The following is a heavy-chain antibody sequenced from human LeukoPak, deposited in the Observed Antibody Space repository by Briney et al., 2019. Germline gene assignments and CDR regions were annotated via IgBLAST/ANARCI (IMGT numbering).Heavy chain of an antibody. CDR3: TRDLALLPQIYWYFDL. V-gene: IGHV3-48*02. Sequence: GGSLRLSCAVSGFTFSSYSMSWVRQAPGKGLEWVSYISSSSSTIYYADSVKGRFTISRDNAKNSLYLQMNSLRDEDTAVYYCTRDLALLPQIYWYFDLWGRGTLVTVSS. CDR2: ISSSSSTI. CDR1: GFTFSSYS. D-gene: IGHD1-26*01. J-gene: IGHJ2*01.